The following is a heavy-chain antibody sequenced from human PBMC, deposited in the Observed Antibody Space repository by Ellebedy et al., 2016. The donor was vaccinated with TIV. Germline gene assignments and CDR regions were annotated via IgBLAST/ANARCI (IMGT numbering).Heavy chain of an antibody. V-gene: IGHV3-72*01. CDR3: SSRHYGATDY. CDR1: GFTSSDHY. CDR2: SRNRANNYIT. D-gene: IGHD4-17*01. Sequence: GESLKISCAASGFTSSDHYMDWVRQAPGKGLEWLGRSRNRANNYITEYAASVRGRFTISRDDSKNSLLLQMNSLRTEDTAVYYRSSRHYGATDYWGQGTLVTVSS. J-gene: IGHJ4*02.